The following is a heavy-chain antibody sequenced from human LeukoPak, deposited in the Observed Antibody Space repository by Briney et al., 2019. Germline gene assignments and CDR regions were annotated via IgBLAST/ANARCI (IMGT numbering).Heavy chain of an antibody. CDR2: VSGSGGSA. D-gene: IGHD2-21*02. CDR1: GFTFSSYA. Sequence: GGSLRLSCAASGFTFSSYAMSWVRQAPGKGLEWVSAVSGSGGSAYYADSVKGRFTISRDNSKNTLFLQMNSLRAEDTAVYYCAREGGAYCGGDCYPPDYWGQGTLVTVSS. CDR3: AREGGAYCGGDCYPPDY. J-gene: IGHJ4*02. V-gene: IGHV3-23*01.